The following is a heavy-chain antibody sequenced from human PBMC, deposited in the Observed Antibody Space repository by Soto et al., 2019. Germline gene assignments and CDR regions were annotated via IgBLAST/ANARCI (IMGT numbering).Heavy chain of an antibody. J-gene: IGHJ5*02. D-gene: IGHD3-22*01. CDR3: ARDYAYYYDSSGRT. V-gene: IGHV3-30*14. Sequence: GGSLRLSCAASGFTFSSYAMHWVRQAPGKGLEWVAVISYDGSNKYYADSVKGRFTISRDNSKNTLYLQMNSLRAEGTAVYYCARDYAYYYDSSGRTWGQGTLVTVSS. CDR1: GFTFSSYA. CDR2: ISYDGSNK.